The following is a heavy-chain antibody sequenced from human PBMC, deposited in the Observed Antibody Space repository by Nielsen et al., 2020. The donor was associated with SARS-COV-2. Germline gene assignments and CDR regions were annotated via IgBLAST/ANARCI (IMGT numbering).Heavy chain of an antibody. Sequence: SVKVSCKASGYTFTSYGISWVRQAPGQGLEWMGGIIPIFGTANYAQKFQGRVTITADESTSTAYMELSSLRSEDTAVYYCASGGGLRGEQVFDYWGQGTLVTVSS. J-gene: IGHJ4*02. CDR1: GYTFTSYG. CDR2: IIPIFGTA. V-gene: IGHV1-69*13. CDR3: ASGGGLRGEQVFDY. D-gene: IGHD4-23*01.